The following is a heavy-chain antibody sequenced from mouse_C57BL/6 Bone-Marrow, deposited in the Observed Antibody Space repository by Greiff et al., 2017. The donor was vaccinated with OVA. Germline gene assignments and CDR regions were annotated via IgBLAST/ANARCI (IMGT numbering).Heavy chain of an antibody. V-gene: IGHV1-5*01. CDR3: TWGNYGFDV. D-gene: IGHD2-1*01. Sequence: EVQLQQSGTVLARPGASVKMSCKTSGYTFTSYWMHWVKQSPGQGLDWIGAFYPGTGDTSYTQKFKGKAKLTAATSASTAYMERSSLTNEDAAVYYCTWGNYGFDVWGTGTTVTVSS. CDR1: GYTFTSYW. J-gene: IGHJ1*03. CDR2: FYPGTGDT.